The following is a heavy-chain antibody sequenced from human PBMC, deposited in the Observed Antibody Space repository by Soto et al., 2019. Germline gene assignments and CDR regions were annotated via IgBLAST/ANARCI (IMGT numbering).Heavy chain of an antibody. Sequence: LRLSCAASGFTINWVRQAPGKRLEWLSSISSSGYIFSTDSVRGRFTISRDNAKNSVYLQINSLRAEDTAVYFCARDCSGGSCYPGMDVWGQGTTVTVSS. CDR2: ISSSGYI. CDR1: GFTI. J-gene: IGHJ6*02. D-gene: IGHD2-15*01. V-gene: IGHV3-21*01. CDR3: ARDCSGGSCYPGMDV.